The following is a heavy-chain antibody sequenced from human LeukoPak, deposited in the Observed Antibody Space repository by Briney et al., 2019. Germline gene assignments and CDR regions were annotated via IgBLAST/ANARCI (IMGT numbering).Heavy chain of an antibody. D-gene: IGHD2-15*01. CDR3: APKVVGSTPFDY. CDR2: ISSNGGST. J-gene: IGHJ4*02. V-gene: IGHV3-64*01. Sequence: GGSLRLSCAASGFTFSSYAMHWVRQAPGKGLEYVSAISSNGGSTYYANSVKGRLTISRDNSKNTLYLQMNSLRAADTAVYYCAPKVVGSTPFDYWGQGTLVTVSS. CDR1: GFTFSSYA.